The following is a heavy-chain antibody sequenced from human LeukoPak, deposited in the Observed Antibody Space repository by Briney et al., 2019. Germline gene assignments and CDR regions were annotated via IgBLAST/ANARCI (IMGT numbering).Heavy chain of an antibody. V-gene: IGHV4-39*07. CDR2: IYYSGST. CDR1: GGSISSSSYY. Sequence: SETLSLTCTVSGGSISSSSYYWGWIRQPPGKGLEWIGSIYYSGSTYYNPSLKSRVTISVDTSKNQFSLKLSSVTAADTAVYYCARVFWSGYSCFDYWGQGTLVTVSS. D-gene: IGHD3-3*01. CDR3: ARVFWSGYSCFDY. J-gene: IGHJ4*02.